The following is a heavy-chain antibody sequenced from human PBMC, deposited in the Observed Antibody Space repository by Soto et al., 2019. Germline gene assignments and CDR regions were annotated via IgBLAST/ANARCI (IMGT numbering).Heavy chain of an antibody. D-gene: IGHD5-12*01. V-gene: IGHV3-21*01. CDR3: ATWGRFSDGYNFADY. J-gene: IGHJ4*02. CDR1: GFTFSSYS. Sequence: PXGSLILSCSASGFTFSSYSMNWVRQAPGKGLEWVSSISSSSSYIYYADSVKGRFTISRDNAKNSLYLQMNSLRAEDTAVYYCATWGRFSDGYNFADYWGQGTLVTVS. CDR2: ISSSSSYI.